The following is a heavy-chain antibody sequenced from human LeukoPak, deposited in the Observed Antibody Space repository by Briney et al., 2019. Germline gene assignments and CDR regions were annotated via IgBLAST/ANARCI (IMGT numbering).Heavy chain of an antibody. J-gene: IGHJ6*03. D-gene: IGHD3-10*01. CDR3: AREPYGSGSFRADYYYMDV. Sequence: ASVKVSCKASGYTFTSYGISWVRQAPGQGLEWMGWISAYNGNTNYAQKPQGRVTMTTDTSTSTAYMELSRLTSDDTAVYYCAREPYGSGSFRADYYYMDVWGKGTTVTISS. CDR1: GYTFTSYG. CDR2: ISAYNGNT. V-gene: IGHV1-18*01.